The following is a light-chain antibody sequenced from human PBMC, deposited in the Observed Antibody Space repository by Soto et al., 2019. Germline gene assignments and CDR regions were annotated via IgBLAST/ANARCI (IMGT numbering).Light chain of an antibody. CDR1: QSVRSN. CDR2: DAS. CDR3: QQYNDWPFT. V-gene: IGKV3D-15*01. Sequence: EIVMTQSPATLSVSAGERATLSCRARQSVRSNLAWYQQKPGQAPRLLIYDASTRATGIPARFSGSGSGTEFILTISSLQSEDFAVYYCQQYNDWPFTFGPGTKVDI. J-gene: IGKJ3*01.